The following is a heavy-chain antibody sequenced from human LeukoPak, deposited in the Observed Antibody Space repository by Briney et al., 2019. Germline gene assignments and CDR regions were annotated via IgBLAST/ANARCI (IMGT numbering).Heavy chain of an antibody. J-gene: IGHJ4*02. Sequence: VSVKVSCRPSGYTFTGYILHWVRQAPGQGPEWMGWIAPNSGATTYAQKFQGRVSMTWDTSISTAYMDLSSLTSGDTAIYYCTREDGHTGKFDHWGQGTLVTVSS. CDR3: TREDGHTGKFDH. CDR2: IAPNSGAT. V-gene: IGHV1-2*02. CDR1: GYTFTGYI. D-gene: IGHD5-24*01.